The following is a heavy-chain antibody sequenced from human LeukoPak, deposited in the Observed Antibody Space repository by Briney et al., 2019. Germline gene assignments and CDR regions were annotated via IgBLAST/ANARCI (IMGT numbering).Heavy chain of an antibody. CDR1: GFTFSSYG. V-gene: IGHV3-30*18. D-gene: IGHD4-17*01. J-gene: IGHJ4*02. CDR2: ISYDGSNK. CDR3: AKDHPTNDYGDYYFDY. Sequence: PGRSLRLSCAASGFTFSSYGMHWVRQAPGKGLEWVAVISYDGSNKYYADSVKGRFTISRDNSKNTLYLQMNSLRAEDTAVYYCAKDHPTNDYGDYYFDYWGQGTLVTVSS.